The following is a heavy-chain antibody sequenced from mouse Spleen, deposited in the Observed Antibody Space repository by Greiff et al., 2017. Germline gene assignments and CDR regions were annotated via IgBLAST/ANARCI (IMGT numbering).Heavy chain of an antibody. Sequence: DVQLQESGGGLVKPGGSLKLSCAASGFTFSSYAMSWVRQTPEKRLEWVATISDGGSYTYYPDNVKGRFTISRDNAKNNLYLQMSHLKSEDTAMYYCARDTTVSYAMDYWGQGTSVTVSS. D-gene: IGHD1-1*01. V-gene: IGHV5-4*01. CDR3: ARDTTVSYAMDY. CDR2: ISDGGSYT. CDR1: GFTFSSYA. J-gene: IGHJ4*01.